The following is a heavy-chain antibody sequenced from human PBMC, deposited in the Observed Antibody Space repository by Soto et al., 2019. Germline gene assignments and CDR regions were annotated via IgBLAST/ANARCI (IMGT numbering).Heavy chain of an antibody. J-gene: IGHJ4*02. CDR3: ARRDIVLMVYAFDY. Sequence: PSETLSLTCAVYGGSFSGYYWSWIRQPPGKGLEWIGEINHSGSTNYNPSLKSRVTISVDTSKNQFSLKLSSVTAADTAVYYCARRDIVLMVYAFDYWGQRNLVTVSS. D-gene: IGHD2-8*01. CDR1: GGSFSGYY. CDR2: INHSGST. V-gene: IGHV4-34*01.